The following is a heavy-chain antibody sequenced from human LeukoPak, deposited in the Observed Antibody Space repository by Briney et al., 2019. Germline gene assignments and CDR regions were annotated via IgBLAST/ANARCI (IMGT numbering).Heavy chain of an antibody. V-gene: IGHV6-1*01. Sequence: SQTLSLTCGISGDSFSSNSAAWNWIRQSPSRGLEWLGRTYYRSKWYNEYALSVKSRITVNPDTSKNQISLQLNSVTPEDAAVYYCARGGRGAFDIWGQGTMVTVSS. J-gene: IGHJ3*02. CDR2: TYYRSKWYN. CDR1: GDSFSSNSAA. CDR3: ARGGRGAFDI.